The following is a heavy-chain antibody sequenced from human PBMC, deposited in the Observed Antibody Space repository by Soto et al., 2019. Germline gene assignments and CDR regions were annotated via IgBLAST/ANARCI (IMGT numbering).Heavy chain of an antibody. V-gene: IGHV4-34*01. CDR3: ARGLKYCSSTTCAETRFDP. Sequence: SETLSLTCAVYAGSFSYNYWSWIRQPPGKGLEWIGEINQSGSTNYNPSLKSRVTISVDTSKNQFSLKLSSVNAADTAVYYCARGLKYCSSTTCAETRFDPWGQGTLVTVSS. J-gene: IGHJ5*02. CDR1: AGSFSYNY. D-gene: IGHD2-2*01. CDR2: INQSGST.